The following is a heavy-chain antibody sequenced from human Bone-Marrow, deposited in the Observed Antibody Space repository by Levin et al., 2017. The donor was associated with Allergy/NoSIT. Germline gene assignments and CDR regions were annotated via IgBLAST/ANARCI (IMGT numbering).Heavy chain of an antibody. CDR3: ARGWFGELLSH. D-gene: IGHD3-10*01. CDR2: IYSGGST. Sequence: GESLKISCAASGFTVSSNYMSWVRQAPGKGPEWVSVIYSGGSTYYADPVKGRFTISRDNSKNTLYLQMNSLRAGDTAVYYCARGWFGELLSHWGQGALVTVSS. V-gene: IGHV3-53*01. CDR1: GFTVSSNY. J-gene: IGHJ4*02.